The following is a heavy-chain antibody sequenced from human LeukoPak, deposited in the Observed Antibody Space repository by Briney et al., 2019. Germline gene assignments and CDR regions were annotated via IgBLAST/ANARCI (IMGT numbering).Heavy chain of an antibody. CDR1: GFTFDDYA. D-gene: IGHD3-22*01. V-gene: IGHV3-9*01. CDR2: ISWNSGSI. J-gene: IGHJ4*02. CDR3: TRDLTGHYSIDY. Sequence: GRSLRLSCAASGFTFDDYAMHWVRQAPGKGLEWVSGISWNSGSIGYADSVKGRFTISRDNSKNTLYLQVNSLRPDDTAVYYCTRDLTGHYSIDYWGQGTLVTVSS.